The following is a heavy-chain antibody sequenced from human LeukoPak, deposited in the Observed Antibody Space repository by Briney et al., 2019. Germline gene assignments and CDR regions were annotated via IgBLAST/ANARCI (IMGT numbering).Heavy chain of an antibody. CDR3: TRDPPVAGDY. V-gene: IGHV1-3*01. D-gene: IGHD6-19*01. Sequence: ASVKVSCKASGCTFSSYAMHWVRQAPGQGLEWMGWINAGDGNTKYSEKFQGRVTITRDTSASTAYLELSSLTSEDTAVYYCTRDPPVAGDYWGQGTLVTVSS. CDR1: GCTFSSYA. J-gene: IGHJ4*02. CDR2: INAGDGNT.